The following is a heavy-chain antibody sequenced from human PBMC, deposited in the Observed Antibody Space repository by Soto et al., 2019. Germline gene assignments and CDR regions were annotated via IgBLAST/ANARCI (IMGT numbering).Heavy chain of an antibody. J-gene: IGHJ3*02. V-gene: IGHV3-30*18. D-gene: IGHD5-12*01. CDR2: ISYDGSNK. CDR3: AKQLFLEMATTSGTFDI. Sequence: QVQLVESGGGVVQPGRSLRLSCAASGFTFSSYGMHWVRQAPGKGLEWVAVISYDGSNKYYADSVKGRFTISRDNSRNTLYLQMNSLRTEDTAVFYCAKQLFLEMATTSGTFDIWGQGTMVTVSS. CDR1: GFTFSSYG.